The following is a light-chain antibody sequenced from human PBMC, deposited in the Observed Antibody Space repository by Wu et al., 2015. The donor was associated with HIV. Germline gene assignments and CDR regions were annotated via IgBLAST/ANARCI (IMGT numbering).Light chain of an antibody. CDR3: QQSNSSPYT. V-gene: IGKV1-39*01. CDR2: AAY. Sequence: DIQMTQSPSSLSASVGDRVTITCRASQSISSYLNWYQQKPGKAPKLLIYAAYSLQSGVPSRFSGSGSGTDFTLTISNLHPEDFATYYCQQSNSSPYTFGQGTKLEIE. J-gene: IGKJ2*01. CDR1: QSISSY.